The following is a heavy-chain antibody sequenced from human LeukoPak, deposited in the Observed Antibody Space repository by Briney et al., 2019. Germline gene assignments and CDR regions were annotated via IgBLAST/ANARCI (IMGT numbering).Heavy chain of an antibody. CDR1: GGSISSYY. Sequence: SETLSLTCTVSGGSISSYYWSWIRQPAGKGLEWIGRINTSGSTNYNPSLKSRVTMSVDTSKNQFALNLSAVTDADTAMYYCARVGSSGSGSYYPDHWGQGTLVTVSS. J-gene: IGHJ5*02. CDR3: ARVGSSGSGSYYPDH. V-gene: IGHV4-4*07. CDR2: INTSGST. D-gene: IGHD3-10*01.